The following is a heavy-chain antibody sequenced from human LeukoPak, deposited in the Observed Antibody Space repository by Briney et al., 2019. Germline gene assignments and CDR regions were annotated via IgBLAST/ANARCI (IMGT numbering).Heavy chain of an antibody. J-gene: IGHJ4*02. D-gene: IGHD5-24*01. CDR2: IRAFNGDT. CDR3: ARDRSNSDY. V-gene: IGHV1-18*01. CDR1: GYSFTSYG. Sequence: ASVKVSCKVSGYSFTSYGASWVRQAPGQGLEWMGWIRAFNGDTNYAQKFQGRVTMTTDASTSTVYMELRSLRSDDTALYYCARDRSNSDYWGQGTLVTVSS.